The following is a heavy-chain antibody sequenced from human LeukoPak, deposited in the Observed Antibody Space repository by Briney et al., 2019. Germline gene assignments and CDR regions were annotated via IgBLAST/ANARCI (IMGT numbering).Heavy chain of an antibody. Sequence: GRSLRLSCAASGFTFSSYGMHWVRQAPGKGLEWVAVISYDGSNKYYADSVKGRFTISRDNSKNTLYLQMNSLRAEDTAVYYCAKDLYDILTGYCFDYWGQGTLVTVSS. V-gene: IGHV3-30*18. CDR2: ISYDGSNK. CDR3: AKDLYDILTGYCFDY. D-gene: IGHD3-9*01. J-gene: IGHJ4*02. CDR1: GFTFSSYG.